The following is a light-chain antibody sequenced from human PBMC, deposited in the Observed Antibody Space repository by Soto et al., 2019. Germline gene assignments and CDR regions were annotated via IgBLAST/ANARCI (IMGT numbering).Light chain of an antibody. V-gene: IGKV3-20*01. CDR2: GAS. CDR1: QSVSSSY. Sequence: EIVLTQSPGTLSLSPGERATLSCRASQSVSSSYLAWYQQEPGQAPRLLIYGASSRATGIPDRFSGSGSGTDFTLTISRLEPEDFAVYYCQQYGSSTQTFGKGTKVEIK. CDR3: QQYGSSTQT. J-gene: IGKJ1*01.